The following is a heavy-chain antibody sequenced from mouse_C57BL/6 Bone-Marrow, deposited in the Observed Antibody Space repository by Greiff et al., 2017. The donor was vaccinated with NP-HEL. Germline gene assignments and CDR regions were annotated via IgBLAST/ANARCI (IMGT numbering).Heavy chain of an antibody. Sequence: EVQGVESGGGLVKPGGSLKLSCAASGFTFSSYAMSWVRQTPEKRLEWVATISDGGSYTYYPDNVKGRFTISRDNAKNNLYLQMSHLKSEDTAMYYCARGRGYGAYWGQGTLVTVSA. J-gene: IGHJ3*01. V-gene: IGHV5-4*01. D-gene: IGHD2-14*01. CDR3: ARGRGYGAY. CDR1: GFTFSSYA. CDR2: ISDGGSYT.